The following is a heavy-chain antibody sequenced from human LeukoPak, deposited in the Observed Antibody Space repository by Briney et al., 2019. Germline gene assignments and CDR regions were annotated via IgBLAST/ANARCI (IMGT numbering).Heavy chain of an antibody. V-gene: IGHV4-38-2*02. D-gene: IGHD3-22*01. CDR1: GHSFSTGYY. CDR2: IYHSATIYQSGST. CDR3: ARTVRGDYYPPPDAFDI. Sequence: PSETLSLTCTVSGHSFSTGYYWGWLRQPPGKGLEWIGTIYHSATIYQSGSTSYNSSLNSRVSISFDLSNNQFSLKLRSLTAADTAVYFCARTVRGDYYPPPDAFDIWGQGTMVTVSS. J-gene: IGHJ3*02.